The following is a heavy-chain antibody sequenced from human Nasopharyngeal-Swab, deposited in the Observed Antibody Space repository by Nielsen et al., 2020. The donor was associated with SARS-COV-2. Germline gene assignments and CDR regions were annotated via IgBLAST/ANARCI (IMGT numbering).Heavy chain of an antibody. J-gene: IGHJ5*02. Sequence: GESLKISCAASGFTFDDYGMSWVRQAPGKGLEWVSGINWNGGSTGYADSVKGRFTTSRDNAKNSLYLQMNSLRAEDTALYHCAREYYDGGFDPWGQGTLVTVSS. CDR1: GFTFDDYG. CDR2: INWNGGST. D-gene: IGHD3-3*01. CDR3: AREYYDGGFDP. V-gene: IGHV3-20*01.